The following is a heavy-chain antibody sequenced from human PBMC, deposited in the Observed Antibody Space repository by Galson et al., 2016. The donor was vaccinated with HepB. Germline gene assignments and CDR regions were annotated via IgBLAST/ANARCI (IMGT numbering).Heavy chain of an antibody. J-gene: IGHJ4*02. V-gene: IGHV1-24*01. CDR1: GYTLTELS. CDR2: FDPEDGET. D-gene: IGHD3-22*01. Sequence: SVKVSCKVSGYTLTELSMHWVRQAPGKGLEWVGGFDPEDGETIYAQKFQGRVTMTEDASTDTAFLTLSSLRSDDTAVYYCATGPITSGYYPYFFDFWGQGTLVTVSS. CDR3: ATGPITSGYYPYFFDF.